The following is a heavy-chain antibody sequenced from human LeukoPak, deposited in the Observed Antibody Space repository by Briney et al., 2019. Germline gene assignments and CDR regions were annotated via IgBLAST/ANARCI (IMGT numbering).Heavy chain of an antibody. V-gene: IGHV1-2*02. CDR2: INPNSGGT. CDR3: ARAPSDFYSGSFDY. Sequence: GASVKVSCKASGYTFTGYYMHWVRQAPGQGLEWMGWINPNSGGTNYAQKFQGRVTMTRDTSISTAYMELSRLRSDDTAVYYCARAPSDFYSGSFDYWGQGTLVTVSS. CDR1: GYTFTGYY. J-gene: IGHJ4*02. D-gene: IGHD1-26*01.